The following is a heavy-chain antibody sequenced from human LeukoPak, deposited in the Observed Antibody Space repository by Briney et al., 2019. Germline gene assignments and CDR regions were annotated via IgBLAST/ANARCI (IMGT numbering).Heavy chain of an antibody. Sequence: GGSLRLSCAASGFTSSSYSMNWVRQAPGKGLEWVSYISSSSSTIYYADSVKGRFTISRDSSNNTLYLQMNSLRAEDTAVYYCARDGRYSSSWHQYYYYMDVWGKGTTVTVSS. V-gene: IGHV3-48*01. J-gene: IGHJ6*03. CDR1: GFTSSSYS. CDR3: ARDGRYSSSWHQYYYYMDV. CDR2: ISSSSSTI. D-gene: IGHD6-13*01.